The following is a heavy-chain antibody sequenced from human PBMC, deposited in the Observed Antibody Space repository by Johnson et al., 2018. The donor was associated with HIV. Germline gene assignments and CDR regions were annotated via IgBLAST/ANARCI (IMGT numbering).Heavy chain of an antibody. CDR1: GFTFDDYG. Sequence: EVQLVESGGGVVQPGRSLRLSCAASGFTFDDYGMTWVRQVPGKGLEWVCGINWNGGSTYYADSVKGRFTISRDNSKNTLYLKMNSLRAEDTAVYYCAKDVRMSIAAAAAHAFDIWGQGTMVTVSS. CDR2: INWNGGST. CDR3: AKDVRMSIAAAAAHAFDI. D-gene: IGHD6-13*01. J-gene: IGHJ3*02. V-gene: IGHV3-23*04.